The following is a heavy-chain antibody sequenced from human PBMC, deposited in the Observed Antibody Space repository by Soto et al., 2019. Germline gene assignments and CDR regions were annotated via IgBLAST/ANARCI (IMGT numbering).Heavy chain of an antibody. J-gene: IGHJ4*02. V-gene: IGHV3-23*01. CDR3: ARAQLLRYFDWPLSGIDY. Sequence: GGSLRLSCAATGLTFSNYAMSWVRQVPGKGLERVSGITGSGANSYYPDTVRGRFTISRDNSKGTLYLQLNSLGAEDTAEYYCARAQLLRYFDWPLSGIDYWGQGTLVTVSS. CDR1: GLTFSNYA. D-gene: IGHD3-9*01. CDR2: ITGSGANS.